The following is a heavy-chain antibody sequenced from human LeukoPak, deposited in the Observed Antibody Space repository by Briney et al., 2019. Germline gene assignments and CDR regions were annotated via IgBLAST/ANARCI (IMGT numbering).Heavy chain of an antibody. V-gene: IGHV4-38-2*02. CDR2: IYRSGST. CDR1: GYSITSGFY. D-gene: IGHD3-22*01. J-gene: IGHJ3*02. CDR3: ARANYYDSSGYSRGAFDI. Sequence: SETLSLNCTVSGYSITSGFYWGWIRQPPGKGLEWIGSIYRSGSTYYNPSLKSRVTISVDTSKNQFSLKLSSVTAADTAMYYCARANYYDSSGYSRGAFDIWGQGTMVTVSS.